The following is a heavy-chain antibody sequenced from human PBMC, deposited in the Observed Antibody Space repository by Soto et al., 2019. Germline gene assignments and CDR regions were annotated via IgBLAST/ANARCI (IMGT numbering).Heavy chain of an antibody. V-gene: IGHV3-7*05. Sequence: EVQLEESGGDLVQPGGSLRLSCAASGFTLSAYSMTWVRQAPGKGLEWVANINRDGSKKSYLDSVRGRFTISRDNVANSLYLQMDSLRADDTALYNCARDVAPGSSILYIDAFDIWGQGTMVTIYS. J-gene: IGHJ3*02. CDR1: GFTLSAYS. CDR2: INRDGSKK. D-gene: IGHD3-3*02. CDR3: ARDVAPGSSILYIDAFDI.